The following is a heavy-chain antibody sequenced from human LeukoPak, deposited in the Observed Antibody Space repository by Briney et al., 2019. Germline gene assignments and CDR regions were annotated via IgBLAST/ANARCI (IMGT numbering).Heavy chain of an antibody. V-gene: IGHV3-48*03. Sequence: PGGSLRLSCAASGFTFSSYEMHWVRQAPGKGLEWVSYISSSGSTIYYADSVKGRFTISRDNANNSLYLQMNSLRAEDTAVYYCARDYGGSSPFDYWGQGTLITVSS. CDR2: ISSSGSTI. CDR1: GFTFSSYE. D-gene: IGHD4-23*01. J-gene: IGHJ4*02. CDR3: ARDYGGSSPFDY.